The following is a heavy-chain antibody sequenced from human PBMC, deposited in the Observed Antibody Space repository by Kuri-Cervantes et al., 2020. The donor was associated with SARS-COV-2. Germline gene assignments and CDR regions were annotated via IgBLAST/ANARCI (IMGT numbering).Heavy chain of an antibody. CDR3: AIAAAEFFDY. J-gene: IGHJ4*02. CDR2: VSSDGTNQ. Sequence: GESLKISCAASGFSFRIYGMHWVRQAPGKGLEWVAMVSSDGTNQSYADSVKGRFTISRDNSKNTLYLQMNSLRAEDTAVYYCAIAAAEFFDYWGQGTLVTVSS. V-gene: IGHV3-30*03. CDR1: GFSFRIYG. D-gene: IGHD6-13*01.